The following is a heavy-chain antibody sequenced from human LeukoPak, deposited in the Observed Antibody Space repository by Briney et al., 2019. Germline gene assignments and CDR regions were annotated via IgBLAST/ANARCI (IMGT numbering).Heavy chain of an antibody. CDR2: IYHSGNT. D-gene: IGHD3-22*01. CDR3: ARHAMIKVAFDS. J-gene: IGHJ4*02. CDR1: GDSISSTGFY. V-gene: IGHV4-39*01. Sequence: ASETLSLTCTVSGDSISSTGFYWGWIRQPPAKGLEWIGSIYHSGNTHYNPSLKSRGTISVDTSKYQFSLRLTSVTAADTAVYYCARHAMIKVAFDSWGQGTLVTVSS.